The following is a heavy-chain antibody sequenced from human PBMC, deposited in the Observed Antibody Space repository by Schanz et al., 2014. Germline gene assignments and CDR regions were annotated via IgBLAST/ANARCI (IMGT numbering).Heavy chain of an antibody. J-gene: IGHJ4*02. CDR1: GYTFTSYG. Sequence: QVQLIQSGAEVKKPGASMKVSCKASGYTFTSYGISWVRQAPGQGLEWMGWISPYNGDTNYALKLQGRVTMTTDTSTGTAYMELRSLRSDDTALYYCARDQSPYTNSSDVRYFDYWGQGSLVTVSS. V-gene: IGHV1-18*01. CDR3: ARDQSPYTNSSDVRYFDY. D-gene: IGHD6-6*01. CDR2: ISPYNGDT.